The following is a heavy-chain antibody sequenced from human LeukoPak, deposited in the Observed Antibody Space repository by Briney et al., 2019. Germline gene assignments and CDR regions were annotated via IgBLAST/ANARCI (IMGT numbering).Heavy chain of an antibody. CDR1: GDPFTTYG. CDR2: INTYNGNT. J-gene: IGHJ5*02. V-gene: IGHV1-18*01. Sequence: ASVKVSCKASGDPFTTYGITWVRQVPGQGLEWVGWINTYNGNTNYAQKFQGRVIMAADTSTTTASMELRSLRSDDTAVYYCARGSVRGNWFDPWGQGTLVTVSS. D-gene: IGHD3-10*01. CDR3: ARGSVRGNWFDP.